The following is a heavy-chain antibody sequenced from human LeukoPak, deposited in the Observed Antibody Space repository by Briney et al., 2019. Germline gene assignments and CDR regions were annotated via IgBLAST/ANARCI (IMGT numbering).Heavy chain of an antibody. CDR3: AKDQCTRTSCDGYPGY. CDR2: IHFDGSTK. D-gene: IGHD2-2*01. J-gene: IGHJ4*02. Sequence: PGGSLRLSCAASGFTFSSYGMHWVRQAPGKGLEWVAFIHFDGSTKYSGDSVQGRFTISGDNSRNILYLQMNNLRPEDTAFYYCAKDQCTRTSCDGYPGYWGQGTLVTVSS. V-gene: IGHV3-30*02. CDR1: GFTFSSYG.